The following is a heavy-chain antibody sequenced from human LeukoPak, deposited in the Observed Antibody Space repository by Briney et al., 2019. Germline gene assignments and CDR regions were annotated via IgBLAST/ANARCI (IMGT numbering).Heavy chain of an antibody. D-gene: IGHD3-22*01. V-gene: IGHV1-24*01. CDR1: GYTLTELS. Sequence: ASVNVSCKVSGYTLTELSMHWVRQAPGKGLEWMGGFDPEDGETIYAQKFQGRVTMTEDTSTDTAYMELSSLRSEDTAVYYCATGGVGIVVSKGAFDIWGQGTMVTVSS. J-gene: IGHJ3*02. CDR2: FDPEDGET. CDR3: ATGGVGIVVSKGAFDI.